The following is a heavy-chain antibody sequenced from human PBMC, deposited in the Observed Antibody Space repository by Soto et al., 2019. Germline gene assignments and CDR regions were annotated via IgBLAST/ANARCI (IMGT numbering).Heavy chain of an antibody. D-gene: IGHD3-3*01. Sequence: GSVKASFKASGYPFTGYHINWVRQAPGQGLEWMGSINPSDGGTKYAQNFQGRVTMTRDTSISTAYMDLSRLKSDDTAVYYCALIRRGIQIWNHPNDYWGQGTLVTVS. CDR2: INPSDGGT. V-gene: IGHV1-2*02. CDR1: GYPFTGYH. J-gene: IGHJ4*02. CDR3: ALIRRGIQIWNHPNDY.